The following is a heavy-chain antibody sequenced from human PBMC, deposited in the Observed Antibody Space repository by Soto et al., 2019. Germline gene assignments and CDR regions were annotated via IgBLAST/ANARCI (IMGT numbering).Heavy chain of an antibody. CDR1: GGTFSSYT. J-gene: IGHJ6*02. V-gene: IGHV1-69*02. Sequence: QVQLVQSGAEVKKPGSSVKVSCKASGGTFSSYTISWVRQAPGQGLEWMGRIIPILGIANYAQKFQGRVTITADKATSTAYMELSSLRSEDTAVYYCARGRGSPLDYYYGMDVWGQGTTVTVSS. CDR3: ARGRGSPLDYYYGMDV. D-gene: IGHD3-16*01. CDR2: IIPILGIA.